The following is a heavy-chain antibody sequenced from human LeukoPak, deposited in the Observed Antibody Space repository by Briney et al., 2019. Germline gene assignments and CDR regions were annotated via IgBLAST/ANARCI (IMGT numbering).Heavy chain of an antibody. Sequence: SETLSLTCAVYGGSFSGYYWTWIRQPPGKGLGWIGEINHSGSTSYNPSLESRVTTSVDTSRNQFSLKLSSVTAADTAVYYCARGTTYDFWSGYSNNWFDPWGQGTLVTVSS. D-gene: IGHD3-3*01. CDR1: GGSFSGYY. CDR3: ARGTTYDFWSGYSNNWFDP. CDR2: INHSGST. V-gene: IGHV4-34*01. J-gene: IGHJ5*02.